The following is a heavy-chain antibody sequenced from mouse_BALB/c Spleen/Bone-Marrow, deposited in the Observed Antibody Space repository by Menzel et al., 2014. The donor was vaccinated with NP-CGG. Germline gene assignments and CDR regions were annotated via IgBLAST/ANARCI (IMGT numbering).Heavy chain of an antibody. CDR2: ISTYSANT. J-gene: IGHJ4*01. Sequence: VQLQQSGPELVSPGVSVKISCKAFGYTFTDYAIHWVKQSHPKSLEWIGIISTYSANTNYNQKFKGKATMTVDKSSSTAYMELARLTFEDSAIYFCARDISGYVRAMDYWGQGTSVTVSS. CDR1: GYTFTDYA. V-gene: IGHV1-67*01. CDR3: ARDISGYVRAMDY. D-gene: IGHD3-2*01.